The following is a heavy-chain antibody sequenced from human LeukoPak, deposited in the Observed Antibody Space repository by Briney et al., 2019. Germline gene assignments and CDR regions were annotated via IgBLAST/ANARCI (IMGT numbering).Heavy chain of an antibody. J-gene: IGHJ6*02. CDR1: GFTFSSYS. CDR2: ISSSSSYI. Sequence: GGSLRLSCAASGFTFSSYSMNWVRQAPGKGLEWVSSISSSSSYIYYADSVKGRFTISRDNAKNSLYLQMNSLRAEDTAVYYCARGPPGYYDFWSGYDYYGMDVWGQGTTVTVSS. D-gene: IGHD3-3*01. CDR3: ARGPPGYYDFWSGYDYYGMDV. V-gene: IGHV3-21*01.